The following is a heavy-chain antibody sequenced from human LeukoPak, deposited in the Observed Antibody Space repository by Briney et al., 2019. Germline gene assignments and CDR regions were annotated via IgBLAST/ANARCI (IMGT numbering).Heavy chain of an antibody. CDR1: GGSFSGYY. Sequence: SSETLSLTCAVYGGSFSGYYWSWIRQPPGKGLEWIGEINHSGSTNYNPSLKSRVTISVDTSKNQFSLKLSSVTAADTAVYYCARYGTQGAFDIWGQGTMVTVSS. D-gene: IGHD1-1*01. CDR2: INHSGST. V-gene: IGHV4-34*01. CDR3: ARYGTQGAFDI. J-gene: IGHJ3*02.